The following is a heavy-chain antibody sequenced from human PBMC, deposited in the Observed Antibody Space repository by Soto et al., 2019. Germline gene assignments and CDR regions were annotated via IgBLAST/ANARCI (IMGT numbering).Heavy chain of an antibody. J-gene: IGHJ3*02. CDR2: IYPGDSDT. D-gene: IGHD3-22*01. CDR1: GYSFTSYW. CDR3: ARMRSGYYWDDAFDI. Sequence: GESLKISCKGSGYSFTSYWIGWVRQMPGKGLEWMGIIYPGDSDTRYSPSFQGQVTISADKSISTAYLQWSSLKASDTAMYYCARMRSGYYWDDAFDIWGQGTMVTVSS. V-gene: IGHV5-51*01.